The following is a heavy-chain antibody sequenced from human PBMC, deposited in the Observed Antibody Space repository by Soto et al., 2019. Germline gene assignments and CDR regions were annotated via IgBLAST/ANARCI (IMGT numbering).Heavy chain of an antibody. D-gene: IGHD6-19*01. CDR3: ARVGTYSSGWYVDPFDY. Sequence: GGSLRLSCAASGFTFSSYGMHWFRQAPGKGLEWVAVIWYDGSNKYYADSVKGRFTISRDNSKNTLYLQMNSLRAEDTAVYYCARVGTYSSGWYVDPFDYWGQGTLVTVSS. V-gene: IGHV3-33*01. CDR1: GFTFSSYG. J-gene: IGHJ4*02. CDR2: IWYDGSNK.